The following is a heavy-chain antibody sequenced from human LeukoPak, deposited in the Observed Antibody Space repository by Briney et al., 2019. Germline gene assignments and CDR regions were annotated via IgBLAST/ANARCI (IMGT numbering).Heavy chain of an antibody. CDR3: ARDQEAFDY. CDR2: IYPRDGST. J-gene: IGHJ4*02. CDR1: GYSFTSNF. V-gene: IGHV1-46*01. Sequence: ASVKVSCKASGYSFTSNFIHWVRQAPGQGLEWMGMIYPRDGSTSYAQKFQGRVTVTRDTSTSTVHMELSGLRSEDTAVYYCARDQEAFDYWGQGTLVTVSS.